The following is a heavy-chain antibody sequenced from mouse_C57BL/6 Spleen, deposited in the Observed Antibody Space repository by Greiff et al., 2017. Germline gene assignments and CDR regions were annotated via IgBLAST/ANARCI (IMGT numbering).Heavy chain of an antibody. J-gene: IGHJ3*01. V-gene: IGHV1-9*01. Sequence: QVQLQQSGAELLKPGASVKLSCTASGYTFTGYWIEWVQQRPGHGLEWIGEILPGTDSTNYNSKFKCKATFTADTSSNTAYMLLSNLTTDDSASYNCARYCDYDVAYWGQGTLVTVSA. D-gene: IGHD2-13*01. CDR3: ARYCDYDVAY. CDR1: GYTFTGYW. CDR2: ILPGTDST.